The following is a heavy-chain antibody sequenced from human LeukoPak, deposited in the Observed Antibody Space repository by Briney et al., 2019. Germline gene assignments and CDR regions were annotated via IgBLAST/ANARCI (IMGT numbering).Heavy chain of an antibody. CDR3: AGDDYGKGFDY. CDR2: IYYSGST. V-gene: IGHV4-31*03. J-gene: IGHJ4*02. CDR1: GGSISSGGYY. D-gene: IGHD4-17*01. Sequence: SETLSLTCTVSGGSISSGGYYWSWIRQHPGKGLEWIGYIYYSGSTYYNPSLKSRVTISVDTSKNQFSLKLSSVTAADTAVYYCAGDDYGKGFDYWGQGTLVTVSS.